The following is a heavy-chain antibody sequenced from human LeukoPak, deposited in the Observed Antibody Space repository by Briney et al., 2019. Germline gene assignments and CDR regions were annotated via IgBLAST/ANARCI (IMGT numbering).Heavy chain of an antibody. CDR2: IYSTGST. J-gene: IGHJ4*02. V-gene: IGHV4-59*08. CDR3: ARRRSDGSYPLDS. D-gene: IGHD5-24*01. Sequence: PETLSLTCTVSGGSISSYYWSWIRQPPGKGLEWIGRIYSTGSTTYSPSLKSRVIMSVDTSKNQFSLKVTSVTAADTAVYYCARRRSDGSYPLDSWGQGALVTVSS. CDR1: GGSISSYY.